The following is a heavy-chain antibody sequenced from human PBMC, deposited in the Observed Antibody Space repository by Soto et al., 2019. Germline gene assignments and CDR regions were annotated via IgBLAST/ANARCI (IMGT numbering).Heavy chain of an antibody. CDR2: VIPLFGTA. Sequence: QMQLIQSGAEVKKSGSSVKVTCKASGGTFSSDSISWVRQAPGEGLVWMGGVIPLFGTANYAQKFEGRVTITADESTSTAYMELSSLRSDDTAVYYCARVHMIVVVGERYHYKGLDVWGQGTAVTVSS. J-gene: IGHJ6*02. V-gene: IGHV1-69*01. CDR1: GGTFSSDS. D-gene: IGHD3-22*01. CDR3: ARVHMIVVVGERYHYKGLDV.